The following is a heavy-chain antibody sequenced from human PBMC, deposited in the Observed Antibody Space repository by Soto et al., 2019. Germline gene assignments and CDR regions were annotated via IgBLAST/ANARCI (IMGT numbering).Heavy chain of an antibody. Sequence: QVQQVQSGTEVKMPGASVKVSCKASGYTFTDYYIHWVRQAPGQGLEWMGWINPYSGATSYAQKFQGWVTMTRDTSISTVYVGLSGLRSDDPAVYYCARVGSTSSYSYYFDSWGQGTLVTVSS. CDR3: ARVGSTSSYSYYFDS. CDR1: GYTFTDYY. CDR2: INPYSGAT. V-gene: IGHV1-2*04. D-gene: IGHD3-10*01. J-gene: IGHJ4*02.